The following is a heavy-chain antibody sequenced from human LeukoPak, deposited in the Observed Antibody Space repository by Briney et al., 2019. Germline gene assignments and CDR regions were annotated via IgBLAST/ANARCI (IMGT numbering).Heavy chain of an antibody. J-gene: IGHJ6*03. V-gene: IGHV4-59*08. D-gene: IGHD1-26*01. CDR1: GGPISSYY. CDR3: ARLTVGATYYYYYYMDV. CDR2: IYYSGST. Sequence: SETLSLTCTVSGGPISSYYWSWIRQPPGKGLEWIGYIYYSGSTNYNPSLKSRVTISVDTSKNQFSLKLSSVTAADTAVYYCARLTVGATYYYYYYMDVWGKGTTVTVSS.